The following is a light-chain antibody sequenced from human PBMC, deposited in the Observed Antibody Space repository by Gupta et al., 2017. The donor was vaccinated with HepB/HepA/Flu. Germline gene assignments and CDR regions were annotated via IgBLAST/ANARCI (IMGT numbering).Light chain of an antibody. J-gene: IGKJ3*01. Sequence: EIVLTQSPATLSLSPGERATLSCRASQSVGSFLAWYQQIPGQAPRLLIYDASNRATGIPARFSGSGSGTDFTLTISSLEPEDFAVYYCQQRSNWARVTFGPGTKVDI. CDR1: QSVGSF. CDR2: DAS. V-gene: IGKV3-11*01. CDR3: QQRSNWARVT.